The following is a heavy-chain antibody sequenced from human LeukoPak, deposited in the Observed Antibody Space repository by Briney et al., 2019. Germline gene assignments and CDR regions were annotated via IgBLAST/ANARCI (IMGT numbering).Heavy chain of an antibody. CDR1: GFTFGSYS. D-gene: IGHD6-13*01. CDR2: ISSGSTYM. Sequence: GGSLRLSCAASGFTFGSYSMNWVRQAPGRGLEWVSSISSGSTYMYYADSVKGRFTISRDNSKNTLYLQMNSLRAEDTAVYYCTRDPSSSSWYTFDPWGQGTLVTVSS. J-gene: IGHJ5*02. CDR3: TRDPSSSSWYTFDP. V-gene: IGHV3-21*01.